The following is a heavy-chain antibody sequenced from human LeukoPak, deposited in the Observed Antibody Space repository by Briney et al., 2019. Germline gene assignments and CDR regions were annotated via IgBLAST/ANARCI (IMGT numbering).Heavy chain of an antibody. CDR1: GYTFTSYG. CDR3: ARVSYDSSGSWSVDY. J-gene: IGHJ4*02. V-gene: IGHV1-18*01. Sequence: ASVKVSCKASGYTFTSYGISWVRQAPGQGLEWMGWISAYNGNTNYAQKLQGRVTMTTDTSTSTAYMELRSVRSDDTAVYYCARVSYDSSGSWSVDYWGQGTLVTVSS. D-gene: IGHD3-22*01. CDR2: ISAYNGNT.